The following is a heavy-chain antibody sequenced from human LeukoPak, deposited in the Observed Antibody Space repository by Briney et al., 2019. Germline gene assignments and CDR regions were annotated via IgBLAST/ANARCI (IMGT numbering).Heavy chain of an antibody. J-gene: IGHJ5*02. D-gene: IGHD6-19*01. Sequence: PGGSLRLSCAASGFTVSSNYMSWVRQAPGKGLEWVSVIYSGGSTNYADSVKGRLTISRDNSKNTLYLQMNSLRAEDTAVYYCARWEVQWLLSRGWFDPWGQGTLVTVSS. CDR1: GFTVSSNY. V-gene: IGHV3-53*01. CDR3: ARWEVQWLLSRGWFDP. CDR2: IYSGGST.